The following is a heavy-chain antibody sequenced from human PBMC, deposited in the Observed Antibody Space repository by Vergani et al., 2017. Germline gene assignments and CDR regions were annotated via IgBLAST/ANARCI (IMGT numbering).Heavy chain of an antibody. D-gene: IGHD3-22*01. CDR3: AKDPRYYYDSSGYYPYYFDY. V-gene: IGHV3-23*04. CDR2: ISGSGGST. J-gene: IGHJ4*02. Sequence: VQLVESGGGVVQPGRSLRLSCAASGFTFSSYAMSWVRQAPGKGLEWVSAISGSGGSTYYADSVKGRFTISRDNSKNTLYLQMNSLRAEDTAVYYCAKDPRYYYDSSGYYPYYFDYWGQGTLVTVSS. CDR1: GFTFSSYA.